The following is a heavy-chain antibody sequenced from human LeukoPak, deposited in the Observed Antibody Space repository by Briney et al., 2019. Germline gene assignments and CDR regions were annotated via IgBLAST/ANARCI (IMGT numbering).Heavy chain of an antibody. CDR3: ARVGFLDSLLFDH. CDR1: GGSISSGGYY. J-gene: IGHJ4*02. V-gene: IGHV4-30-2*01. Sequence: SQTLSLTCTVSGGSISSGGYYWSWIRQPPGKGLEWIAYIHHTGTTYYNPSLKSRVSMSVDRSKNQFSLKLSSVTAADTAVYYCARVGFLDSLLFDHWGQGTLVTVSS. D-gene: IGHD3-3*01. CDR2: IHHTGTT.